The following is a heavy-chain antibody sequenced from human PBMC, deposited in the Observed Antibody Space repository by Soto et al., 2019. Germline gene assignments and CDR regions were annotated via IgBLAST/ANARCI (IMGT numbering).Heavy chain of an antibody. J-gene: IGHJ3*02. D-gene: IGHD3-22*01. CDR1: GGSFTSYG. V-gene: IGHV5-51*01. CDR2: IYPGDSDT. Sequence: WVPIKISCRVSGGSFTSYGSGWVRQMPGKGLEWMGIIYPGDSDTRYSPSFQGQVTISADKSISTAYLQWSSLKASDTAMYYCERLTITMIEHAAFDIWGKGTMVPVS. CDR3: ERLTITMIEHAAFDI.